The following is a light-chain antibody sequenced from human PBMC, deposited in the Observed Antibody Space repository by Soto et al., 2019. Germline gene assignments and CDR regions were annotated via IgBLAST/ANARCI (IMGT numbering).Light chain of an antibody. CDR3: QQYVTSTLT. Sequence: EIVLTQSPGTLSLSPGERATLSCRAIQSVSSGYLAWYQQKPGQAPRLLIYGASSRATGIPDRFSGSGSGTDFTLTISGLEPEDFAVYYCQQYVTSTLTFGGGTKVDIK. V-gene: IGKV3-20*01. J-gene: IGKJ4*01. CDR2: GAS. CDR1: QSVSSGY.